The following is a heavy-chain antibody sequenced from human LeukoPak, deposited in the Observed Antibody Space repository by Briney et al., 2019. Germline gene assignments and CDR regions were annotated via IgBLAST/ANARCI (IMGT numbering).Heavy chain of an antibody. CDR3: ARQSLAAAGSFYAFDI. D-gene: IGHD6-13*01. CDR2: IYSSGST. Sequence: SETLSLTCTVSGGSISNYYWSWIRQPAGKGLEWIGRIYSSGSTDYNPSLKSRVTMSVDTSKNQFSLKLSSVTAADTAVYYCARQSLAAAGSFYAFDIWGQGTMVTVSS. J-gene: IGHJ3*02. CDR1: GGSISNYY. V-gene: IGHV4-4*07.